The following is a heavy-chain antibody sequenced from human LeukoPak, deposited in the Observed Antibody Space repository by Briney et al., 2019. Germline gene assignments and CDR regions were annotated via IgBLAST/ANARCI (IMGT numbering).Heavy chain of an antibody. Sequence: GGSLRLSCAASGFTSRGYAMSWVRQAPGKGLKWVSSISGSGDNTYYTASVKGRFTISRDNSKNTLFLQMNSLRAEDTAVYYCAKASYGDYVDFDYWGQGTLVTVSS. D-gene: IGHD4-17*01. J-gene: IGHJ4*02. CDR1: GFTSRGYA. V-gene: IGHV3-23*01. CDR2: ISGSGDNT. CDR3: AKASYGDYVDFDY.